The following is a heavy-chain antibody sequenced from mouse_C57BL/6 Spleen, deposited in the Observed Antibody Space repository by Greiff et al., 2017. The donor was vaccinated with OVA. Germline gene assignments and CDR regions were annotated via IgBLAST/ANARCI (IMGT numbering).Heavy chain of an antibody. V-gene: IGHV1-61*01. CDR1: GYTFTSYW. D-gene: IGHD1-1*01. J-gene: IGHJ1*03. Sequence: QVQLQQPGAELVRPGSSVKLSCKASGYTFTSYWMDWVKQRPGQGLEWIGNIYPSDSETHYNQQFKNKATLTVDKSSSTAYMQLSSLTSEDSAVYYCARSIDYGSSYGVWGTGTTVTVSS. CDR2: IYPSDSET. CDR3: ARSIDYGSSYGV.